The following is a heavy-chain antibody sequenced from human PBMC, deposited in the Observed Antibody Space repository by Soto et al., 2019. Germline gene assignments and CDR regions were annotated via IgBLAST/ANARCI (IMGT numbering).Heavy chain of an antibody. CDR1: GYTFTNFG. CDR3: ARDRYYYNSSGYYYVPGAFDI. CDR2: INAGNGNT. Sequence: ASVKVSCKASGYTFTNFGISWVRQAPGQGLEWMGWINAGNGNTKYSQKFQGRVTITRDTSASTGYMELSSLRAEDTAVYYCARDRYYYNSSGYYYVPGAFDIWGQGTMVTVS. V-gene: IGHV1-18*01. J-gene: IGHJ3*02. D-gene: IGHD3-22*01.